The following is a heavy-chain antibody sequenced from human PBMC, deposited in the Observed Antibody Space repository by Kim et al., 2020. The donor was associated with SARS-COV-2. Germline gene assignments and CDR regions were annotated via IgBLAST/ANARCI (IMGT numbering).Heavy chain of an antibody. J-gene: IGHJ4*02. Sequence: GGSLRLSCAASGFTFINAWMNWVRQAPGKGLEWVGRIKSNADGGTTDYAAPVKGRFNISRDDSKNTLYLQMNSLKTEDTAVYYCTWLFANSGYTWGQGTLVTLSS. CDR1: GFTFINAW. D-gene: IGHD5-12*01. CDR2: IKSNADGGTT. CDR3: TWLFANSGYT. V-gene: IGHV3-15*01.